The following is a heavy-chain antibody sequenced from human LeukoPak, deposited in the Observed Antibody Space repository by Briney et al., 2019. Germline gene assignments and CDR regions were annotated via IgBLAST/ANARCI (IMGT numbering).Heavy chain of an antibody. CDR1: GGSFSGYY. CDR2: INHSGST. CDR3: ARGARRGDDTRPHYYYYYGMDV. D-gene: IGHD2-21*02. V-gene: IGHV4-34*01. J-gene: IGHJ6*04. Sequence: SETLSLTCAVYGGSFSGYYWSWLRQPPGKGLEWIGEINHSGSTNYNPSLKSRVTISVDTSKNQFSLKLSSVTAADTAVYYCARGARRGDDTRPHYYYYYGMDVWGKGTTVTVSS.